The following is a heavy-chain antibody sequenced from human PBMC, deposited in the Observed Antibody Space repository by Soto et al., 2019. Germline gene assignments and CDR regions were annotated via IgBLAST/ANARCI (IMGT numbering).Heavy chain of an antibody. D-gene: IGHD6-6*01. CDR3: VRVRQLVGYFYYYIDV. CDR1: GYTFTNYG. V-gene: IGHV1-18*01. CDR2: IGAYNGNT. J-gene: IGHJ6*03. Sequence: ASVKVSCKASGYTFTNYGITWVRQAPGQGLEWMGWIGAYNGNTHYTERLQGRVTMTTDTSTSTAYMELRGLRSDDSAVYYCVRVRQLVGYFYYYIDVWGNGTTVTVSS.